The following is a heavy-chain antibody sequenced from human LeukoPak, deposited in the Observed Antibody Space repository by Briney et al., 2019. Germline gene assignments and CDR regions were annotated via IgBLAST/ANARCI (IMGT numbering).Heavy chain of an antibody. CDR3: AREPRYGDYVSPPDY. J-gene: IGHJ4*02. CDR2: ISAYNGNT. CDR1: GYTFTSYG. Sequence: GASVKVSCKASGYTFTSYGISWVRQAPGQGLEWMGWISAYNGNTNYAQKLQGRVTITTDTSTSTAYMELRSLRSDDTAVYYCAREPRYGDYVSPPDYWGQGTLVTVSS. D-gene: IGHD4-17*01. V-gene: IGHV1-18*01.